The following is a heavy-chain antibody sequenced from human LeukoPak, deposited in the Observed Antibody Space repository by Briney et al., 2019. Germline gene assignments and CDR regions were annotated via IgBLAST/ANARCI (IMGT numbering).Heavy chain of an antibody. CDR2: INPNSGGT. J-gene: IGHJ4*02. CDR3: ARGSGYCSSTSCSRDLYYFDY. Sequence: ASVKVSCKASGYTFTGYYMHWVRQAPGQGLEWMGWINPNSGGTNYAQKFQGRVTMTRDTSISTAYMELSRLRSDDTAVYYCARGSGYCSSTSCSRDLYYFDYWGQGTLVTVSS. V-gene: IGHV1-2*02. D-gene: IGHD2-2*01. CDR1: GYTFTGYY.